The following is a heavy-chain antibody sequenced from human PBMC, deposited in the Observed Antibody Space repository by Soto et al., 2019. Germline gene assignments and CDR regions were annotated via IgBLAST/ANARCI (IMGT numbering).Heavy chain of an antibody. CDR3: ARGILNFGPGSFDH. V-gene: IGHV4-59*01. D-gene: IGHD2-8*01. Sequence: PSETLSLTCSASGDSISSYYWSWIRQPPGKGLEWIGYIYHSDSTTTRYNPSLESRVTISVDTSKRQVSLSLNSVTDADTALYYCARGILNFGPGSFDHWGPGTRVTSPQ. J-gene: IGHJ4*02. CDR2: IYHSDST. CDR1: GDSISSYY.